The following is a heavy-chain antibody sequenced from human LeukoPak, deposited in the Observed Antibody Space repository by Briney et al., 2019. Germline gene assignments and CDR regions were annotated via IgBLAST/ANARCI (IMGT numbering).Heavy chain of an antibody. D-gene: IGHD6-6*01. CDR1: GFTFSSYW. J-gene: IGHJ4*02. V-gene: IGHV3-7*01. CDR3: ARIGFYSSWYFDY. CDR2: IKQDGSEK. Sequence: GGSLRLSCAASGFTFSSYWMNWVRQAPGKGLEWVANIKQDGSEKYYVDSVKGRFTISRDNAKNSLYLQMSSLTAEDTAVYYCARIGFYSSWYFDYWGQGTLVTVSS.